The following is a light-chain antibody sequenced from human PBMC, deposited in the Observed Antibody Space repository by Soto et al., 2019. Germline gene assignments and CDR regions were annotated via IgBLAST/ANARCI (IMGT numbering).Light chain of an antibody. J-gene: IGLJ3*02. CDR1: TSDVDGYNF. Sequence: QSVLTQPASVSGSPGQSITISCTGTTSDVDGYNFVSWYQQHPGKAPKLMIYEDSHRPSGVSNRFSGSKSGNTASLTISGLQAEDEADYYCNSYTSSSTPWLFGGGTKVTVL. V-gene: IGLV2-14*01. CDR2: EDS. CDR3: NSYTSSSTPWL.